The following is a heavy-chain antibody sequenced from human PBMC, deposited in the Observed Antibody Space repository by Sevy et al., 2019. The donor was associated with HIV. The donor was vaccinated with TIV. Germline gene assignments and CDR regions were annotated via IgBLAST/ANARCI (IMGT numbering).Heavy chain of an antibody. CDR2: IYWNDDK. D-gene: IGHD3-16*01. CDR3: AHICPQYEYVWGRGYYFDY. V-gene: IGHV2-5*01. CDR1: GFSLSTSGVG. Sequence: SGPTLVNPTQTLTLTCTFSGFSLSTSGVGVGWIRQPPGKALEWLALIYWNDDKRYSPALKSRLTTTKATSKSQVAINMTNMDLVETATDYCAHICPQYEYVWGRGYYFDYWGQRTLVTVSS. J-gene: IGHJ4*02.